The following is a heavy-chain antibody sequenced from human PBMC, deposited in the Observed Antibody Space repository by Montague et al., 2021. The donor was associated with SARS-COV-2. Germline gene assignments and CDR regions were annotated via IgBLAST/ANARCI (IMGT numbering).Heavy chain of an antibody. CDR1: GGSFSGYH. Sequence: SQSLSLTCAVYGGSFSGYHWSWIRQPPGKGLEWIGYIYYSGSTNYNPSLKSRVTISVDTSKNQFSLKLSSVTAADTAVYYCARGFDIWGQGTMVTVSS. CDR2: IYYSGST. CDR3: ARGFDI. V-gene: IGHV4-59*01. J-gene: IGHJ3*02.